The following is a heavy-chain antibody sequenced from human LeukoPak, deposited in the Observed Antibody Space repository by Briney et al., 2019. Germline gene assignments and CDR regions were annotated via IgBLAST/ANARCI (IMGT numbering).Heavy chain of an antibody. J-gene: IGHJ3*02. CDR1: GFTFSSYG. Sequence: GGSLRLSCAASGFTFSSYGMHWVRQASGKGLEWVAVIWYDGSNKYYADPVKGRFTISRDNSKNTLYLQMNSLRAEDTAVYYCAREGYYDILTGYSHPNAFDIWGQGTMVTVSS. D-gene: IGHD3-9*01. CDR2: IWYDGSNK. V-gene: IGHV3-33*01. CDR3: AREGYYDILTGYSHPNAFDI.